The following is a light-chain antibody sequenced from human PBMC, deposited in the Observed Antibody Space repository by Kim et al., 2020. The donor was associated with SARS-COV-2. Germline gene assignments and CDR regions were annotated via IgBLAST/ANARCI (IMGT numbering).Light chain of an antibody. Sequence: EIVLTQSPGTLSLSPGERATLSCRASQSVSSSYLAWYQQKPGQAPRLLIYGASSRATGIPDRFSGSGSGTDFTITISRLEPEDFAVYYCEQYGSSPWTFGQGTKVDI. V-gene: IGKV3-20*01. CDR2: GAS. CDR1: QSVSSSY. CDR3: EQYGSSPWT. J-gene: IGKJ1*01.